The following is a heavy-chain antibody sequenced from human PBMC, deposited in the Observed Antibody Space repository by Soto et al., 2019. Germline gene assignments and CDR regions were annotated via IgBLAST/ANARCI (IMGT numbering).Heavy chain of an antibody. CDR1: GFTFSSYA. CDR3: ASGRDILTGYSDD. CDR2: ISYDGSNK. D-gene: IGHD3-9*01. V-gene: IGHV3-30-3*01. Sequence: GGSLRLSCAASGFTFSSYAMHWVRQAPGKGLEWVAVISYDGSNKYYADSVKGRFTISRDNSKNTLYLQMNSLRAEDTAVYYCASGRDILTGYSDDWGQGTLVTV. J-gene: IGHJ4*02.